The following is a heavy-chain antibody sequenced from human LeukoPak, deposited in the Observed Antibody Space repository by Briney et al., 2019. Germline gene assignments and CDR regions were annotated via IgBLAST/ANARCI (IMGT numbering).Heavy chain of an antibody. CDR1: GYTSTSYG. D-gene: IGHD2-15*01. V-gene: IGHV1-18*01. J-gene: IGHJ4*02. CDR2: ISTYNGHT. CDR3: AREGGRYCSGGSCYSSNGWYGGLNY. Sequence: ASVKVSCTASGYTSTSYGISWVRQAPGQGLEWMGWISTYNGHTNYARKVQGRVTMTTDTSTSTAYMELRSLRSDDTAVYYCAREGGRYCSGGSCYSSNGWYGGLNYWGQGTLVTVSS.